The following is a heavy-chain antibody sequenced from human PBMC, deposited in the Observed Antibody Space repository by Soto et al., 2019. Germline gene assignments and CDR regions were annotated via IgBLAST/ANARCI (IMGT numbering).Heavy chain of an antibody. J-gene: IGHJ4*02. CDR3: ARHIVVVPAAGNGRVDYFDY. V-gene: IGHV3-30-3*01. Sequence: GGSLRLSCAASGFTFSSYAMHWVRQAPGKGLEWVAVISYDGSNKYYADSVKGRFTISRDNSKNTLYLQMNSLRAEDTAVYSWARHIVVVPAAGNGRVDYFDYWGQGTLVTVSS. CDR2: ISYDGSNK. D-gene: IGHD2-2*01. CDR1: GFTFSSYA.